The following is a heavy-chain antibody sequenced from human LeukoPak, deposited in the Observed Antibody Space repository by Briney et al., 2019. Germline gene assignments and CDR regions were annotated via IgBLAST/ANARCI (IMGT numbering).Heavy chain of an antibody. CDR3: ARGVGYCSSSTCRDYYYMDV. V-gene: IGHV3-7*01. Sequence: GGSLRLSCATSGFTFSNYWMSWVRQAPGKGLEWVANIKQDGSEKYYVDSVKGRLTISRDNAENSLYLQMNSLRAEDTAVYYCARGVGYCSSSTCRDYYYMDVWGKGTTVTVSS. J-gene: IGHJ6*03. CDR2: IKQDGSEK. D-gene: IGHD2-2*01. CDR1: GFTFSNYW.